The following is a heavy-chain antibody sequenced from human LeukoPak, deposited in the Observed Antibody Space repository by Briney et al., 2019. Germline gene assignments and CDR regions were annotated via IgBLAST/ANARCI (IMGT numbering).Heavy chain of an antibody. J-gene: IGHJ4*02. D-gene: IGHD5-12*01. Sequence: GGSLRLSCAASGFTFSSYSMNWVRQAPGKGLEWVSYISSSGSTIYYADSVKGRFTISRDNAKNSLYLQMNSLRAEDTAVYYCARAYQAGYDYGYYFDYWGQGTLVTVSS. CDR3: ARAYQAGYDYGYYFDY. V-gene: IGHV3-48*04. CDR2: ISSSGSTI. CDR1: GFTFSSYS.